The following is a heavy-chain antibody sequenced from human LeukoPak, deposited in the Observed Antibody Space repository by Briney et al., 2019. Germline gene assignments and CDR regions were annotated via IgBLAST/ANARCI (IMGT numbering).Heavy chain of an antibody. J-gene: IGHJ4*02. CDR1: GFIFRTYS. V-gene: IGHV3-48*04. D-gene: IGHD1-26*01. CDR2: ISSSGSTI. CDR3: ARGGLGSWTFDS. Sequence: QPRGSLRLSCAASGFIFRTYSMNRVRQAPGKGLEWVSYISSSGSTIYYADSVKGRFTISRDNAKYSLYLQMNSLRAEDTAVYYCARGGLGSWTFDSWGQGTLVTVSS.